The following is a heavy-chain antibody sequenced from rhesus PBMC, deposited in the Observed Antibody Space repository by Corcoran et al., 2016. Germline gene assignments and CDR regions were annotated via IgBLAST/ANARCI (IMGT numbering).Heavy chain of an antibody. CDR3: ARDGGDGSWDY. V-gene: IGHV3-54*02. Sequence: EVQLVESGGGLVQPGGSLRLSCAASGFTFSSYGMHWVRQAPGKGLEWVAVISYDGSKKYYADSVKYRFTISRDNSKNKLYIKMNNLKVEDTAVYYCARDGGDGSWDYWGQGVLVTVSS. J-gene: IGHJ4*01. D-gene: IGHD6-25*01. CDR1: GFTFSSYG. CDR2: ISYDGSKK.